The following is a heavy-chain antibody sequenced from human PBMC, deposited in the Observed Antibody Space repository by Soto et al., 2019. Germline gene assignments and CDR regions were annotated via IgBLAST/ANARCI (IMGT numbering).Heavy chain of an antibody. Sequence: SDTLSLTCTVSGGSIRSNIYYWGWIRQPPGKGLEWIGNIHYSGSTYYDSSLQSRVTISIDTSKNQFSLKLSSVTATDTAVYYCASQHYYDSSGYYVVYWGQGTLVTVS. CDR3: ASQHYYDSSGYYVVY. J-gene: IGHJ4*02. CDR2: IHYSGST. D-gene: IGHD3-22*01. CDR1: GGSIRSNIYY. V-gene: IGHV4-39*01.